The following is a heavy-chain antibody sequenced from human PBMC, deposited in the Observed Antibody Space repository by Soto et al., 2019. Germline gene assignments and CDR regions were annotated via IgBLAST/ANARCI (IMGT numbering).Heavy chain of an antibody. CDR2: IHSSGSV. CDR3: ARGPPRYVWGSYRYPFDAFDI. Sequence: ETLSLTCTVSGDSVSSGGNYWSWIRQPPGEGLEWIAYIHSSGSVNYNPSLKSRVTISVDTSKNQFSLKLSSVTAADTAVYYCARGPPRYVWGSYRYPFDAFDIWGQGTMVTVSS. D-gene: IGHD3-16*02. CDR1: GDSVSSGGNY. V-gene: IGHV4-61*08. J-gene: IGHJ3*02.